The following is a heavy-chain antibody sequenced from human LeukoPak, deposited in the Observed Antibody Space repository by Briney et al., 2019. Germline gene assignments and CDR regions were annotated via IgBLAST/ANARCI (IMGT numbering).Heavy chain of an antibody. D-gene: IGHD1-26*01. V-gene: IGHV1-2*02. J-gene: IGHJ4*02. CDR3: ARGPTGATTRFDY. Sequence: ASVKVSCKASGYTFTGYYMHWVRQAPGHGLEWMGWINPNSGGTNYAQKFQGRVTMTRDTSISTAYMELSRLRSDDTAVYYCARGPTGATTRFDYWGQGTLVTVSS. CDR1: GYTFTGYY. CDR2: INPNSGGT.